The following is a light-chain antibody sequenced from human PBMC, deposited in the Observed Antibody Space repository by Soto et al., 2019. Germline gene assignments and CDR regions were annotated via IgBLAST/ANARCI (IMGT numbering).Light chain of an antibody. V-gene: IGKV3-15*01. CDR3: QQYKNWPPWYT. Sequence: EIVMTQSPATLSVSPGERVTLSCRASQSVSSNLAWYQQKPGQAPRLLIYGASTRATGIPARFSGSGSGTEFTLTNSSLQSEDFAVYYCQQYKNWPPWYTFGQGTKLEIK. J-gene: IGKJ2*01. CDR1: QSVSSN. CDR2: GAS.